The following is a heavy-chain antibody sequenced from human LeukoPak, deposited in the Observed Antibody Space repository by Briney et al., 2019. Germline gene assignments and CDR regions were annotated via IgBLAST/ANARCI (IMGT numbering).Heavy chain of an antibody. CDR1: GGSISSYY. V-gene: IGHV4-59*01. J-gene: IGHJ4*02. Sequence: PSETLSLTCTVSGGSISSYYWSWIRQPPGKGLEWIGYIYYSGSTNYNPSLKSRVTISVDTSKNQFSLKLSSVTAADTAVYYCARGAYSGSFFDYWGQGTLVTVSS. CDR2: IYYSGST. CDR3: ARGAYSGSFFDY. D-gene: IGHD1-26*01.